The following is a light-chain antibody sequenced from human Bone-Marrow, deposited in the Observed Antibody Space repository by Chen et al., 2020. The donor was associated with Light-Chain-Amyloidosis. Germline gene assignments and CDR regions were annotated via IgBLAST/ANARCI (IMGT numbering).Light chain of an antibody. J-gene: IGLJ3*02. CDR3: SSYTSSSTSWV. V-gene: IGLV2-14*01. CDR2: EVS. Sequence: QSALTQPASVSGSPGQSIAISCTGTSSDVDSYNYVSLYQQHPGKAPKLMLYEVSNRPSGVSNRFSGSKSGNTASLTISGLQAEDEADYYCSSYTSSSTSWVFGGGTKLTVL. CDR1: SSDVDSYNY.